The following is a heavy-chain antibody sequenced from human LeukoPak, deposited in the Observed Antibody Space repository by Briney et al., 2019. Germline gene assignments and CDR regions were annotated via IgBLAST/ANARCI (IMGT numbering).Heavy chain of an antibody. V-gene: IGHV3-53*01. J-gene: IGHJ4*02. D-gene: IGHD3-10*01. CDR3: ARGLMVRGVLFDY. CDR1: GFTVSSNY. Sequence: GGSLRLSCAASGFTVSSNYMSWVRQAPGKGLEWVSVIYSGGSTYYADSVKGRFTISRDNSKNTLYLQMNSLRAEDTAVYYWARGLMVRGVLFDYWGQGTLVTVSS. CDR2: IYSGGST.